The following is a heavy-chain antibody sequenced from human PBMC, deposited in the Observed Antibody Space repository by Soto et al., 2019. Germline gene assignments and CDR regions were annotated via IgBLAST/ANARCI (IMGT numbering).Heavy chain of an antibody. V-gene: IGHV3-23*01. J-gene: IGHJ5*02. CDR3: AKEITMVRGVTTGSDWFDP. D-gene: IGHD3-10*01. CDR2: ISGSGGST. CDR1: GFTFSSYA. Sequence: PGGSLRLSCAASGFTFSSYAMSWVRQAPGKGLEWVSAISGSGGSTYYADSVKGRFTISRDNSKNTLYLQMNSLRAEDTAVYYCAKEITMVRGVTTGSDWFDPWGQGTLVTVSS.